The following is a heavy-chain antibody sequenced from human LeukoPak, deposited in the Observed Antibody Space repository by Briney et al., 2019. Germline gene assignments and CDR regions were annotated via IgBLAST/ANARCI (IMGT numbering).Heavy chain of an antibody. Sequence: PGGSLRLSCSASGFTFSSYAMHWVRQAPGKGLEYVSGIRSNGGSTYCADSVKGRFTISRDNSKNILYLQMSSLRPEDTAVYYCAKAPVGATSYFDSWGQGTLVTVSS. CDR2: IRSNGGST. J-gene: IGHJ4*02. CDR3: AKAPVGATSYFDS. V-gene: IGHV3-64D*08. CDR1: GFTFSSYA. D-gene: IGHD1-26*01.